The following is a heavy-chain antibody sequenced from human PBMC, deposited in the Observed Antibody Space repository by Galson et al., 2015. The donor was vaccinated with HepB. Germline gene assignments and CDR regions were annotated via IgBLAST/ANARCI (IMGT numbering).Heavy chain of an antibody. J-gene: IGHJ4*02. D-gene: IGHD1-26*01. CDR3: ARSTLKIVGADYDY. CDR2: ISPYNGDK. CDR1: GYTFSDYG. V-gene: IGHV1-18*04. Sequence: SVKVSCKASGYTFSDYGVNWVRQAPGQGLDWMGWISPYNGDKRYQQNFKGRVTLSTDTSTNTAYLDLGSLTSDDTAVYFCARSTLKIVGADYDYWGQGTLVTVST.